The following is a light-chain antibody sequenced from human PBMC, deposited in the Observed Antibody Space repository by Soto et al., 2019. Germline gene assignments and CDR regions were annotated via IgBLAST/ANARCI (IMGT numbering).Light chain of an antibody. CDR2: AAS. V-gene: IGKV1-39*01. CDR3: QQNCNTLYT. CDR1: QILSNC. J-gene: IGKJ2*01. Sequence: DIQMTQSPSSLSASVGERVTITCRASQILSNCLNWYQQKPGKAPNLLISAASSLPSGVPSRFSGSGSGTDFTLTISRLQPEDFATYFCQQNCNTLYTFGQGTRLEIK.